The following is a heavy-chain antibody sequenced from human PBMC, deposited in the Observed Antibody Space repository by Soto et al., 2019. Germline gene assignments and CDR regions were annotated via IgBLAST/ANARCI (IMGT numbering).Heavy chain of an antibody. V-gene: IGHV3-23*01. J-gene: IGHJ6*02. D-gene: IGHD2-2*03. CDR3: AKEDGYCSSSSCPFGLDV. Sequence: GGSLSLSCAASGFTFSSYTMSWVRQAPGKGLEWVSAISGGGRTYFADSVKGRFTISRDNSKNTLYLQMNSLRADDTAVYFCAKEDGYCSSSSCPFGLDVWGQGTTVTVSS. CDR2: ISGGGRT. CDR1: GFTFSSYT.